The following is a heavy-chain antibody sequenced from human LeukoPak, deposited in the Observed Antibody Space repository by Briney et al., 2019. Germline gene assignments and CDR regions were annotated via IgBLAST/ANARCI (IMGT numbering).Heavy chain of an antibody. V-gene: IGHV3-23*01. CDR3: AEDRLGVPGSGYEDY. D-gene: IGHD5-12*01. Sequence: PGGSLRLSCSASGFTFSSYAMTWVRQAPGKGLEWVSGVSGTGFGTYYADSVKGRFTIPRDNSKNTLYLQMNSLRADDTAVYYCAEDRLGVPGSGYEDYWGQGTLVTVSS. J-gene: IGHJ4*02. CDR1: GFTFSSYA. CDR2: VSGTGFGT.